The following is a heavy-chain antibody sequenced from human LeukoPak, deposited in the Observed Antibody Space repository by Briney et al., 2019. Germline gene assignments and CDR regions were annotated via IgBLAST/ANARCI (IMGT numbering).Heavy chain of an antibody. Sequence: SETLSLTCAVYGGSFSGYYCSWIRQPPGKGLEWIGGINHSGSTNYNPSLKSRVTISVDTSKNQFSLKLSSVTAADTAVYYCARGYGGYVFDYWGQGALVTVSS. CDR3: ARGYGGYVFDY. CDR2: INHSGST. D-gene: IGHD5-12*01. J-gene: IGHJ4*02. V-gene: IGHV4-34*01. CDR1: GGSFSGYY.